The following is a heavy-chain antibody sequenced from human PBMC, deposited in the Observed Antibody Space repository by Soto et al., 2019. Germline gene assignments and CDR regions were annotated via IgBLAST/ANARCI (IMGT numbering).Heavy chain of an antibody. J-gene: IGHJ6*02. CDR2: ISGSGGST. D-gene: IGHD1-26*01. V-gene: IGHV3-23*01. CDR3: AKREREGGDYYYYYGMDV. Sequence: PGGSLRLSCAASGFTFSSYAMSWVRQAPGKGLEWVSAISGSGGSTYYADTVKGRFTISRDNSKNTLYLQMNSLSAEDTAVYYCAKREREGGDYYYYYGMDVWGQGTTVTVSS. CDR1: GFTFSSYA.